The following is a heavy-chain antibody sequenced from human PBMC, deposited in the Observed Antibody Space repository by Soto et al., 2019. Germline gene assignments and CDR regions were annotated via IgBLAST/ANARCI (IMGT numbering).Heavy chain of an antibody. CDR3: AKESDTALFDY. Sequence: QVQLVESGGGVVQPGRSLRLSCAASGFTFSSYGMHWVRQAPGKGLEWVAVISYDGSNKYYADSVKGRFTISRDNSKNTLYLQMNSLRAEDTAVYYCAKESDTALFDYWGQGTLVTVSS. CDR2: ISYDGSNK. D-gene: IGHD5-18*01. J-gene: IGHJ4*02. CDR1: GFTFSSYG. V-gene: IGHV3-30*18.